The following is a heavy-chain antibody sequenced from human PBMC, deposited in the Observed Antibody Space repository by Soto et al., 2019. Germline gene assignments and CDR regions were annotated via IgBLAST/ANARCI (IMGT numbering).Heavy chain of an antibody. CDR2: IYYNGGT. D-gene: IGHD6-13*01. CDR1: SGSVSSGSYY. CDR3: ARGGRSSSNFDY. Sequence: QVQLQESGPGLVKPSEALSLTCTVSSGSVSSGSYYWHWIRLPPGKALEWIGYIYYNGGTNYNPSLKSRVSMSIDTSKNQLSLKRSSVTAADTAVYYCARGGRSSSNFDYWGQGTLVSVSS. V-gene: IGHV4-61*01. J-gene: IGHJ4*02.